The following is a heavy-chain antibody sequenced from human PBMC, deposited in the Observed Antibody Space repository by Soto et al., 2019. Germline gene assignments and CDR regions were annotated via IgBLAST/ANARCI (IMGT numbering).Heavy chain of an antibody. CDR3: AKCITALGPIDY. CDR2: IYHSGST. CDR1: GGSIRSSNW. J-gene: IGHJ4*02. V-gene: IGHV4-4*02. Sequence: QVQLQESGPGLVKPSGTLSLTCAVSGGSIRSSNWWSWVRQPPGKGLEWIGEIYHSGSTNYNPSLKVRVTLSVNKPKSQVSLKLSSVTAADTAVYYCAKCITALGPIDYWGQGTLGTVSS. D-gene: IGHD6-6*01.